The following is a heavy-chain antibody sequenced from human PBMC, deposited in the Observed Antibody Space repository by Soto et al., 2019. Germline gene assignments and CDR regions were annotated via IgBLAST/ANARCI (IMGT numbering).Heavy chain of an antibody. CDR1: GFTFSSYG. J-gene: IGHJ4*02. Sequence: SGGSLRLSCAASGFTFSSYGMHWVRQAPGKGLERVAVISYDGSNKYYADSVKGRFTISRDNSKNTLYLQMNSLRAEDTAVYYCAKEHRPSNYYDSSGYSQYNYWGQGTLVTVSS. V-gene: IGHV3-30*18. CDR2: ISYDGSNK. CDR3: AKEHRPSNYYDSSGYSQYNY. D-gene: IGHD3-22*01.